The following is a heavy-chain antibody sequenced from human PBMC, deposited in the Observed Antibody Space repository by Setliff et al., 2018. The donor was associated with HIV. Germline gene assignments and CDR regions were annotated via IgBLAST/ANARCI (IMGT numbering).Heavy chain of an antibody. V-gene: IGHV4-61*02. CDR3: ARHRDPPGTRWIFYYYYMDL. CDR1: GGSISSGSNY. D-gene: IGHD5-12*01. J-gene: IGHJ6*03. Sequence: SETLSLTCTVSGGSISSGSNYWSWIRQPAGKGLEWIGRIYTSGSTNYNPSLKSRVTISVGTSKNQFSLKLRSVTAADTGVYYCARHRDPPGTRWIFYYYYMDLWGEGTTVTVSS. CDR2: IYTSGST.